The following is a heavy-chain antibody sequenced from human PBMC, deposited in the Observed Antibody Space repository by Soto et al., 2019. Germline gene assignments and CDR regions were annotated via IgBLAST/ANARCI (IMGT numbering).Heavy chain of an antibody. CDR1: GGSFSGYY. D-gene: IGHD6-13*01. CDR3: ARGGATQQLAQRGRWFDP. J-gene: IGHJ5*02. Sequence: QVLLQQWGAGLLKPSETLSLTCAVYGGSFSGYYWSWIRQPPGKGLEWIGEINHSRSTNYNPSLKRRVSRSVDTSKNQFPLKLSSVTAADTAVYYCARGGATQQLAQRGRWFDPWGQGTLVTVSS. CDR2: INHSRST. V-gene: IGHV4-34*01.